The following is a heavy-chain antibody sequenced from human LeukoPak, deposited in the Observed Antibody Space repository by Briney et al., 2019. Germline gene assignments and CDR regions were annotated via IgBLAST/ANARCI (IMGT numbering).Heavy chain of an antibody. CDR3: AKGIKEDGDYIDY. Sequence: SETLSLTCAVYGGSFSGYYWSWIRQPPGKGLEWIGEINHSGSTNYNPSLKSRVTISVDTSKNQFSLKLSSVTAADTAVYYCAKGIKEDGDYIDYWGQGTLVTVSS. CDR2: INHSGST. J-gene: IGHJ4*02. V-gene: IGHV4-34*01. D-gene: IGHD4-17*01. CDR1: GGSFSGYY.